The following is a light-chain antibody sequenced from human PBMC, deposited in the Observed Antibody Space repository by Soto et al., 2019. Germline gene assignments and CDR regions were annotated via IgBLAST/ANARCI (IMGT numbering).Light chain of an antibody. V-gene: IGLV1-44*01. J-gene: IGLJ1*01. CDR3: AAWDDSLNGFV. CDR1: SSNIGSNT. CDR2: TNN. Sequence: QSALTQPPSAPGAPGQRVTISCSGSSSNIGSNTVNWYQQLPGTAPKLLIYTNNQRPSGVRDRFSGSRSGTSASLAISGLQSEDEADYYCAAWDDSLNGFVFGTGTKVTVL.